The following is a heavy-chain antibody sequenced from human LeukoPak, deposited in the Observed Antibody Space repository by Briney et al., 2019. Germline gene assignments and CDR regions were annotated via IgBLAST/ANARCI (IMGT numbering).Heavy chain of an antibody. Sequence: GRSLRLSCAASGFTFSSYGMHWVRQAPGKGLEWVSVISYDGSNKYYADSVKGRFTISRDNSKNTLYLQMNSLRAEDTAVYYCARDRRIVIVPAALVGAFDYWGQGTLVTVSS. CDR3: ARDRRIVIVPAALVGAFDY. CDR1: GFTFSSYG. V-gene: IGHV3-30*19. J-gene: IGHJ4*02. CDR2: ISYDGSNK. D-gene: IGHD2-2*01.